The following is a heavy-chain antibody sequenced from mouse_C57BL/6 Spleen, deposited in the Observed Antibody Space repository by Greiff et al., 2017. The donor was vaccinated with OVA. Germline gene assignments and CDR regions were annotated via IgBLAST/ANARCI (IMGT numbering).Heavy chain of an antibody. V-gene: IGHV1-82*01. D-gene: IGHD1-1*01. CDR2: IYPGDGDT. Sequence: QVQLQQSGPELVKPGASVKISCKASGYAFSSSWMNWVKQRTGKGLEWIGRIYPGDGDTKYNGKFKGKATLTADKSSSTAYMQLSSLTSEDSAVYFCARDYYGNWFAYWGQGTLVTVSA. CDR3: ARDYYGNWFAY. J-gene: IGHJ3*01. CDR1: GYAFSSSW.